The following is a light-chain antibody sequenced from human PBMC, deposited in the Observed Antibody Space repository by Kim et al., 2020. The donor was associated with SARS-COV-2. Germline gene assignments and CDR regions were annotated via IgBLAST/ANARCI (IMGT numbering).Light chain of an antibody. J-gene: IGLJ1*01. CDR1: SSNIGNNW. Sequence: GERVPISCSGSSSNIGNNWIYWSQQLPGAAPKLLNCRNNQRPSGVPDRFSGSKSGASASLAISGLRSEDEADYYCASWDDSLNAYVFGTGTKVTVL. V-gene: IGLV1-47*01. CDR3: ASWDDSLNAYV. CDR2: RNN.